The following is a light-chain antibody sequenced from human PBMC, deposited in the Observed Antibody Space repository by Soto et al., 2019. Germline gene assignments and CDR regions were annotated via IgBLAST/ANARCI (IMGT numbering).Light chain of an antibody. CDR1: QSVRSN. CDR3: QQRSNWPPIT. CDR2: GAS. J-gene: IGKJ5*01. V-gene: IGKV3-15*01. Sequence: EIVMTQSPDPLSVSPGERATLSCRASQSVRSNLAWYQQKPGQAPRLLIYGASTRATGVPARISGSGSGTDFTLTISSLEAEDFAVYYCQQRSNWPPITFGQGTRLEIK.